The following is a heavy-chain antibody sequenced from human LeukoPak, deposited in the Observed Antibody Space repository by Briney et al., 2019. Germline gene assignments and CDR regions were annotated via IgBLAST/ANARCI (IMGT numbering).Heavy chain of an antibody. D-gene: IGHD3-22*01. V-gene: IGHV1-18*04. Sequence: ASVKVSCKASGYTFTGYYMHWVRQAPGQGLEWMGWISAYNGNTNYAQKLQGRVTMTTDTSTSTAYMELRSLRSDDTAVYYCARTIVVGTYGGDYWGQGTLVTVSS. CDR3: ARTIVVGTYGGDY. J-gene: IGHJ4*02. CDR1: GYTFTGYY. CDR2: ISAYNGNT.